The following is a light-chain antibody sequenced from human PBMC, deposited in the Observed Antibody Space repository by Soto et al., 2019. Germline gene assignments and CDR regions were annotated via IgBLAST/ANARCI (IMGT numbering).Light chain of an antibody. CDR1: SSDVGGYDY. V-gene: IGLV2-14*01. CDR3: SSFTSSSTQVV. CDR2: DVS. J-gene: IGLJ2*01. Sequence: QSALTQPASVSGSPGQAITISCTGTSSDVGGYDYVSWYQQHPGKAPKLMIYDVSNRPSGVSNRFSGSKSGNTASLIITGLQADDEADYYCSSFTSSSTQVVFGGGTKLTVL.